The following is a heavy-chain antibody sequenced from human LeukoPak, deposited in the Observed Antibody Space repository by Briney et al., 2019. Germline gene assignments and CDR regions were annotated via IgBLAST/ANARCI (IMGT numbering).Heavy chain of an antibody. J-gene: IGHJ4*02. CDR1: GFTFSSYG. V-gene: IGHV3-23*01. D-gene: IGHD5-12*01. CDR2: ISGSGGST. Sequence: GGSLRLSCAASGFTFSSYGMSWVRQAPGKGLEWVSAISGSGGSTYYADSVKGRFTISRDNSKNTLYLQMNSLRAEDTAVYYCAKDRYSGYSYYFDYWGQGTLVTVSS. CDR3: AKDRYSGYSYYFDY.